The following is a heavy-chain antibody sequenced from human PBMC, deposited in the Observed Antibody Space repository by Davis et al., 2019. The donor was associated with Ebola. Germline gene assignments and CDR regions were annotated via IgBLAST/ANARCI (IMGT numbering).Heavy chain of an antibody. CDR1: GFTFSSYT. Sequence: PGGSLRLSCAASGFTFSSYTMNWVRQAPGKGLEYVSYISSGSSTIYYADSVKGRFTISRDNAKNSLYLQMNSLRAEDTAVYYCARNRLAAAGNGFDPWGQGTLVTVSS. CDR2: ISSGSSTI. J-gene: IGHJ5*02. D-gene: IGHD6-13*01. V-gene: IGHV3-48*01. CDR3: ARNRLAAAGNGFDP.